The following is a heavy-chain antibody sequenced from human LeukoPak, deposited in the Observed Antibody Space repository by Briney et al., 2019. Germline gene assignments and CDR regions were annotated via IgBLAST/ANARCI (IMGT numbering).Heavy chain of an antibody. Sequence: SETLSLTCTASGGSISSYYWSWIRQPPGKGLEWIGYIYYSGSTNYNPSLKSRVTISVDTSKNQFSRTLSSVTAADTAVYYCARLQTPSYYGMDGWGQGTTVTVSS. D-gene: IGHD4-11*01. J-gene: IGHJ6*02. V-gene: IGHV4-59*08. CDR3: ARLQTPSYYGMDG. CDR2: IYYSGST. CDR1: GGSISSYY.